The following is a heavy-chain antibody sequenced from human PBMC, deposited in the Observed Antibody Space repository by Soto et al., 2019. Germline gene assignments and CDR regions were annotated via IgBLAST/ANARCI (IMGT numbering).Heavy chain of an antibody. V-gene: IGHV4-59*02. CDR1: GGSVSVYY. CDR2: IYASGSP. D-gene: IGHD1-26*01. Sequence: SETLSLTCTISGGSVSVYYWSWIRQSTGQGLEWIGYIYASGSPYYNPSLRSRVTISADTSKNQISLKLTSPTAADTAVYYCARGVGSSPPQYWGRGALVTVSS. J-gene: IGHJ4*02. CDR3: ARGVGSSPPQY.